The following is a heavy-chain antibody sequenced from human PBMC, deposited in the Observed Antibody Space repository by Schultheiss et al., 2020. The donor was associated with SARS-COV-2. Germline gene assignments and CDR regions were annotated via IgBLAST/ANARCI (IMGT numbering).Heavy chain of an antibody. CDR3: AGDRHQWLLPFDY. Sequence: GGSLRLSCAASGFTFSYYWMSWVRQAPGKGLEWVANINQDGSEKHYVDSVRGRFTISRDNIKKSLYLQMNSLRAGDTAVYYCAGDRHQWLLPFDYWGQGTLVTVSS. CDR1: GFTFSYYW. CDR2: INQDGSEK. J-gene: IGHJ4*02. D-gene: IGHD3-22*01. V-gene: IGHV3-7*01.